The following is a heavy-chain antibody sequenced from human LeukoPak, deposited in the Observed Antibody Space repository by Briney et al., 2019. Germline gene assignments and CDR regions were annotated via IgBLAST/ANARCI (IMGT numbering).Heavy chain of an antibody. J-gene: IGHJ4*02. CDR3: VRDGSGSDFFLDY. CDR1: GFNFANYY. Sequence: GGSLRLSCVASGFNFANYYMSWVRQAPGKGLEWVADIRHDGSDVYNVDSVRGRFTISRDNAKKSVFLQMNRLKDEDTAVYYCVRDGSGSDFFLDYWGQGTLVTVSS. D-gene: IGHD3-10*01. CDR2: IRHDGSDV. V-gene: IGHV3-7*04.